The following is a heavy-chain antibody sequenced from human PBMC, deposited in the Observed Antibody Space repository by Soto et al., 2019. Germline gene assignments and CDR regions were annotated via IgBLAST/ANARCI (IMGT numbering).Heavy chain of an antibody. CDR2: IYYSGST. CDR3: ARDFPYDSSGTPGY. V-gene: IGHV4-31*03. D-gene: IGHD3-22*01. Sequence: LSLTCTVSGGSISSGGYYWSWIRQQPGKGLEWIGYIYYSGSTYYNPSLKSRVTISVDTSKNQFSLKLSSVTAADTAVYYCARDFPYDSSGTPGYWGQGTLVTVSS. CDR1: GGSISSGGYY. J-gene: IGHJ4*02.